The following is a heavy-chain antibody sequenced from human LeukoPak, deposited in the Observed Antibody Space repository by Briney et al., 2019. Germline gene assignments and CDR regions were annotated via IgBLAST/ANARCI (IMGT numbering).Heavy chain of an antibody. J-gene: IGHJ4*02. CDR2: ISYDGSNK. CDR1: GFTFSSYG. D-gene: IGHD1-1*01. Sequence: GRSLRLSCAASGFTFSSYGVHWVRQAPGKGLEWVAVISYDGSNKYYADSVKGRFTISRDNSKNTLYLQMNSLRAEDTAVYYCAKHWNDLDYWGQGTPVTVSS. V-gene: IGHV3-30*18. CDR3: AKHWNDLDY.